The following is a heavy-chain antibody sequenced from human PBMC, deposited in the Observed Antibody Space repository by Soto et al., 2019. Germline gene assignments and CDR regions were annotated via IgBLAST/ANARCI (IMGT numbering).Heavy chain of an antibody. CDR2: ISGSDDST. CDR3: AKRSSSSTFDY. D-gene: IGHD6-6*01. V-gene: IGHV3-23*01. Sequence: EVQLLESGGGLVQPGESLRLSCAASGFTFSSYAMSWVRQAPGKGLEWVSVISGSDDSTYYADSVKGRVTISRDNSKNTLHLQMNSLRAEDTAVYYCAKRSSSSTFDYWGQGTLVTVSS. CDR1: GFTFSSYA. J-gene: IGHJ4*02.